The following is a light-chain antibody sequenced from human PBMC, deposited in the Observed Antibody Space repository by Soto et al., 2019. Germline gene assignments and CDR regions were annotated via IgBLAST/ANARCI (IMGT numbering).Light chain of an antibody. CDR1: SGDVGNYNL. CDR2: EDD. CDR3: ATWDGSLPGEV. J-gene: IGLJ2*01. Sequence: QSALTQPASVSGSPGQSITISCSGVSGDVGNYNLVSWYQQYPGKAPALLIYEDDKRPSGVSNRFSGSKSGTSGTLDITGLQTGDEADYYCATWDGSLPGEVFGGGTKLTVL. V-gene: IGLV2-14*02.